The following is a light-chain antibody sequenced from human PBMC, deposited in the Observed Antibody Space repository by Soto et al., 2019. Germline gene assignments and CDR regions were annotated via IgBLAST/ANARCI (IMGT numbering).Light chain of an antibody. V-gene: IGLV2-14*01. CDR2: DVN. CDR1: SSDIGEYDY. CDR3: TSYKNPSHYV. J-gene: IGLJ1*01. Sequence: QSVLTQPASVSGSPGQSITISCTGTSSDIGEYDYVSWYQQHPGKAPKLIINDVNNRPSGVSHRFSGSKSGNTASLSISGLQAEDEADYHCTSYKNPSHYVFGSGTKVTVL.